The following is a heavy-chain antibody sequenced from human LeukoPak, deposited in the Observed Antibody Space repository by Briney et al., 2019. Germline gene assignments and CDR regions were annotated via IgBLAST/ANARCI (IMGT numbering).Heavy chain of an antibody. CDR3: AKEGGYSFGPTTDIYFFDY. D-gene: IGHD5-18*01. CDR2: ISYVGSNK. Sequence: QPGRSLRLSWAAVGSTSIGYAMHGVRRAPGRGLGGVAVISYVGSNKYYADSVKGRFTISRDNSKNTLYLQMNSLRAEDTAVYYCAKEGGYSFGPTTDIYFFDYWGQGALVTVSS. CDR1: GSTSIGYA. J-gene: IGHJ4*02. V-gene: IGHV3-30*18.